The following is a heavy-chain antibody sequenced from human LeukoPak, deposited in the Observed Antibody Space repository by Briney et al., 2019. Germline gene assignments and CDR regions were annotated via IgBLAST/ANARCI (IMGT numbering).Heavy chain of an antibody. J-gene: IGHJ4*02. CDR3: AREGFGSPDY. V-gene: IGHV4-34*01. D-gene: IGHD6-13*01. Sequence: PSETLSLTCAVYGGSFSGYYWSWIRQPPGKGLEWIGEINHSGSTNYNPSLKSRVTISVDTSKNQFSLKLSSVTAADTAVYYCAREGFGSPDYWGQGTLVTVSS. CDR1: GGSFSGYY. CDR2: INHSGST.